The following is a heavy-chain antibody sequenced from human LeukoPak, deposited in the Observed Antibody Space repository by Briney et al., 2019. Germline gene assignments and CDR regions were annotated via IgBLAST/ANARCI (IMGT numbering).Heavy chain of an antibody. CDR1: GGSISSGSYY. V-gene: IGHV4-61*02. CDR3: ARDTHYCSGGSCYSLPLDY. J-gene: IGHJ4*02. Sequence: SETLSLTCTVSGGSISSGSYYWSWIRQPAGTGLEWIGRIYTSGSTNYNPSLKSRVTISVDTSKNQFSLKLSSVTAADTAVYYCARDTHYCSGGSCYSLPLDYWGQGTLVTVSS. CDR2: IYTSGST. D-gene: IGHD2-15*01.